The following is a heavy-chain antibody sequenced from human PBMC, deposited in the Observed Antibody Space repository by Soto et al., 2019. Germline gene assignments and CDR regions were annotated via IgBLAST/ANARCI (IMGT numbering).Heavy chain of an antibody. Sequence: PGGSLRLSCAASGFTFSSYAMSWVRQAPGKGLEWVSAISGSGGSTYYADSVKGRFTISRDNSKNTLYLQMNSLRAEDTAVYYCAKGTRLSIVVVVAATPALRTWGQRTLLTVSS. J-gene: IGHJ1*01. CDR3: AKGTRLSIVVVVAATPALRT. D-gene: IGHD2-15*01. CDR2: ISGSGGST. V-gene: IGHV3-23*01. CDR1: GFTFSSYA.